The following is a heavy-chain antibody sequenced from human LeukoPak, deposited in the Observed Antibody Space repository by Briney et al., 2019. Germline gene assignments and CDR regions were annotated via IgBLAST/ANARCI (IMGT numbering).Heavy chain of an antibody. Sequence: PGGSLRLSCAASGFTFSSYWMHWVRQAPGKGLVGVSRVNSDGTGTTYADSVEGRFTISRDNAKNTVYLQMNSLRAEDTAIYYCIRTLIVATSPYMDVWGKGTTVTVSS. CDR2: VNSDGTGT. D-gene: IGHD5-12*01. CDR3: IRTLIVATSPYMDV. V-gene: IGHV3-74*01. J-gene: IGHJ6*03. CDR1: GFTFSSYW.